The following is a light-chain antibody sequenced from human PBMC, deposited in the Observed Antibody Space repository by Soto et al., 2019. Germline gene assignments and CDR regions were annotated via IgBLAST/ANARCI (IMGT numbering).Light chain of an antibody. J-gene: IGKJ1*01. CDR1: QAISSH. CDR3: QHYNSYSEA. CDR2: KAS. V-gene: IGKV1-5*03. Sequence: IQLTQSPSSLSASVGDRVTISCRASQAISSHLAWYKQTRGKAPKXXSYKASTLKSGVPSRFSGSGSGTEFTLTISSLKPDDFETYYCQHYNSYSEAFGQGTKVDIK.